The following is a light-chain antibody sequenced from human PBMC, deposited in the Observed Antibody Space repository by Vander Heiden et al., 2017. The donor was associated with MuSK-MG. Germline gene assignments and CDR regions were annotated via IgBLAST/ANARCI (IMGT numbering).Light chain of an antibody. V-gene: IGKV1-33*01. Sequence: IQMNQSPSSLSASVGDRVTITCQASQDISNYLNWYQQKPGKAPKLLIYDASNFETGVPSRFSGSGYGTDFTFTISSRQPEDIAPYYCQQYDNLPQFTFGHGTKVDIK. CDR3: QQYDNLPQFT. J-gene: IGKJ3*01. CDR2: DAS. CDR1: QDISNY.